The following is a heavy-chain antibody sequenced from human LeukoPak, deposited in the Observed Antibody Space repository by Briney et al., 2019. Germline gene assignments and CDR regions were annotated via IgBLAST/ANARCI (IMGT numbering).Heavy chain of an antibody. CDR3: ARSGIAVAASDAFDI. J-gene: IGHJ3*02. CDR1: GDSVSSNSAA. Sequence: SQTLSLNCAISGDSVSSNSAAWNWIRQSPSRGLEWLGRTYYRPKWYNDYAVSVKSRITINPDTSKNQFSLQLNSVTPEDTAVYYCARSGIAVAASDAFDIWGQGTVVTVSS. D-gene: IGHD6-19*01. V-gene: IGHV6-1*01. CDR2: TYYRPKWYN.